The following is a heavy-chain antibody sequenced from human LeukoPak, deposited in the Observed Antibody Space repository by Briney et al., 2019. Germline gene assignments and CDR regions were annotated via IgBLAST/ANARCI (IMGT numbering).Heavy chain of an antibody. CDR1: GGSIDSYY. CDR2: IYYNGST. Sequence: PSQTLSLTCTVSGGSIDSYYWSWIRQPPGKGLEWIGYIYYNGSTEYHPSLKSRVTISLDTSKNQFSLKLTSVTAADPAVYYCARVYQSAEYYFDYWGQGNLDSVSS. V-gene: IGHV4-59*01. J-gene: IGHJ4*02. CDR3: ARVYQSAEYYFDY. D-gene: IGHD2-2*01.